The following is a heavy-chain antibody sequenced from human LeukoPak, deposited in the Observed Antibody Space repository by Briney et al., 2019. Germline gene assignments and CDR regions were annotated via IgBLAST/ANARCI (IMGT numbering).Heavy chain of an antibody. CDR2: IYYSGST. Sequence: SETLSLTCTVSGGSISSGGYYWSWIRQHPGKGLEWIGYIYYSGSTYYNPSLKSRVTISVDTSMNQFSLKLSSVTAADTAVYYCARDRACSGGSCYPDAFDIWGQGTMVTVSS. D-gene: IGHD2-15*01. J-gene: IGHJ3*02. V-gene: IGHV4-31*03. CDR3: ARDRACSGGSCYPDAFDI. CDR1: GGSISSGGYY.